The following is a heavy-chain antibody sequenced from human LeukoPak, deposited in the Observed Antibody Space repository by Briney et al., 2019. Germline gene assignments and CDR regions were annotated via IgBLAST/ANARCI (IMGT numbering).Heavy chain of an antibody. D-gene: IGHD2-2*01. J-gene: IGHJ4*02. V-gene: IGHV4-4*09. CDR2: IHASGGT. Sequence: SETLSLTCSVSGGSITGYYWSWIRQPPGKGLEWLGYIHASGGTNYSPRSRVTMSLGTSKKQFSLNLTSVTAADTAVYYCARGGAVVPGALRFWGQGTLVTVSS. CDR1: GGSITGYY. CDR3: ARGGAVVPGALRF.